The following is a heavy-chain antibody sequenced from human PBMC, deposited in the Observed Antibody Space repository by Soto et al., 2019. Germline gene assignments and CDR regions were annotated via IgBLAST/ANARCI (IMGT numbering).Heavy chain of an antibody. V-gene: IGHV3-11*06. Sequence: GGSLRLSCAASGFNFGDYYMNWVRQAPGKGLEWIAYISGRSDYSNYADSVKGRFIVSRDNAQSSLFLQMDNLSDEDTALYFCTRALDNGDYADLWGQGTMVTVSS. J-gene: IGHJ5*02. D-gene: IGHD4-17*01. CDR3: TRALDNGDYADL. CDR2: ISGRSDYS. CDR1: GFNFGDYY.